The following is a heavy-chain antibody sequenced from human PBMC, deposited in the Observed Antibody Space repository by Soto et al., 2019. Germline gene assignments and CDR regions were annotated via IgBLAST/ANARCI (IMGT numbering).Heavy chain of an antibody. CDR2: FSGGRDTT. D-gene: IGHD6-25*01. CDR1: GFTFSSYA. J-gene: IGHJ4*02. Sequence: GGSLRLSCVASGFTFSSYAMSWVRQAPGQRLEWVATFSGGRDTTWHADSVKGRFTVSRDNSKNTLYLQMNSLRAEDTAVYYCAKSGSGPSFDYWGQGTLVTVSS. V-gene: IGHV3-23*01. CDR3: AKSGSGPSFDY.